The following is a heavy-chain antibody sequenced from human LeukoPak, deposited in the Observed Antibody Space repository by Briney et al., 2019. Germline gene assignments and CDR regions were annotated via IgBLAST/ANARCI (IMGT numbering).Heavy chain of an antibody. J-gene: IGHJ6*02. CDR3: ASLVTTPWVYYGMDV. CDR1: GFTCSTYV. D-gene: IGHD4-17*01. Sequence: GGSLRLSCAASGFTCSTYVMSWVRQAPGKGLVWLSRINSDGSITTYVDSVKGRFTISRDNAKNSLYLQMNSLRAEDTAVYYCASLVTTPWVYYGMDVWGQGTTVTVSS. CDR2: INSDGSIT. V-gene: IGHV3-74*01.